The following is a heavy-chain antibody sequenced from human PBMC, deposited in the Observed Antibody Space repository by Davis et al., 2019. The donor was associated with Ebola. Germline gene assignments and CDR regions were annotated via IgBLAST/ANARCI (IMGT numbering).Heavy chain of an antibody. Sequence: GESLKISCAASGFTFSSYSMNWVRQAPGKGLEWVSSISSSSSYIYYADSVKGRFTISRDNAKNSLYLQMNSLRDEDTAVYYCARDDNYSNGYYYYGMDVWGKGTTVTVSS. CDR3: ARDDNYSNGYYYYGMDV. CDR2: ISSSSSYI. V-gene: IGHV3-21*01. D-gene: IGHD4-11*01. J-gene: IGHJ6*04. CDR1: GFTFSSYS.